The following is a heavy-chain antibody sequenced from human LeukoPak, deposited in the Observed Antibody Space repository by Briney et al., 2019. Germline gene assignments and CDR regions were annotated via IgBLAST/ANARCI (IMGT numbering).Heavy chain of an antibody. Sequence: GGSLRLSCAASGFTFSSYAMSWVRQAPGKGLEWVSYISSSSSMIYYADSVKGRFTISRDNAKNSLYLQMKSLRDEDTAIYYCARDYGDLPARVPYFDYWGRGTLVTVSS. CDR3: ARDYGDLPARVPYFDY. CDR1: GFTFSSYA. CDR2: ISSSSSMI. J-gene: IGHJ4*02. V-gene: IGHV3-48*02. D-gene: IGHD4-17*01.